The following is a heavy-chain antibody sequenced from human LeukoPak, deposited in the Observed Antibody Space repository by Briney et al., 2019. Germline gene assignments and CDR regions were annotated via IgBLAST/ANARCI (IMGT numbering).Heavy chain of an antibody. J-gene: IGHJ6*04. CDR3: AKADYGDYGYYYYGMDV. D-gene: IGHD4-17*01. Sequence: PGGSLRLSGAASGFTFSSYAMSWVRQAPGKGLEWVSAISGSGGSTYYADSVKGRFTISRDNSKNTLYLQMNSLRAEDTAVYYCAKADYGDYGYYYYGMDVWGKGTTVTVSS. CDR1: GFTFSSYA. V-gene: IGHV3-23*01. CDR2: ISGSGGST.